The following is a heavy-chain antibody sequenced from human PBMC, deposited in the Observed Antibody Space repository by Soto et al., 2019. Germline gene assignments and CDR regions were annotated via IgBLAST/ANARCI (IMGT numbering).Heavy chain of an antibody. Sequence: SETLSLTCSVSGGSISSYYWSWIRQPPGKGLEWIGYIHYSGSTNYSPSLKSRVTISVDTSKNQFSLKLSSVTAADTAVYYCARDRRDYTDGYGMDVWGQGTMVTVSS. J-gene: IGHJ6*02. CDR2: IHYSGST. D-gene: IGHD4-4*01. CDR3: ARDRRDYTDGYGMDV. V-gene: IGHV4-59*01. CDR1: GGSISSYY.